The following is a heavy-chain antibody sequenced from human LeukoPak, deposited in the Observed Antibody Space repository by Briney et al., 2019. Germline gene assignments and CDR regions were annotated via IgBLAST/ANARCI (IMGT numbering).Heavy chain of an antibody. CDR1: GFPFRSHA. CDR3: ARDPVATINYFDY. CDR2: ISYDGSNK. J-gene: IGHJ4*02. Sequence: GSLRLFCSAPGFPFRSHAMHWVRPAPGQGLEGGAVISYDGSNKYYADSVKGRFTTSRDNSKNTLYLQMNSLRAEDTAVYYCARDPVATINYFDYWGQGTLVTVSS. D-gene: IGHD5-12*01. V-gene: IGHV3-30*04.